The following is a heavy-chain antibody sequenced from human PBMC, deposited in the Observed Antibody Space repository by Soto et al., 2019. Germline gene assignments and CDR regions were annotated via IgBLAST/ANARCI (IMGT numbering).Heavy chain of an antibody. J-gene: IGHJ4*02. CDR2: ISYDGSNK. Sequence: QVQLVESGGGVVQPGRSLRLSCAASGFTFSSYAMHWVRQAPGKGLEWVAVISYDGSNKYYADSVKGRFTISRDNSKNTXFLQLNSLRAEDTAVYYGARDKRDLRFLEWSYYFDYWGQGTLVTVSS. V-gene: IGHV3-30-3*01. CDR3: ARDKRDLRFLEWSYYFDY. D-gene: IGHD3-3*01. CDR1: GFTFSSYA.